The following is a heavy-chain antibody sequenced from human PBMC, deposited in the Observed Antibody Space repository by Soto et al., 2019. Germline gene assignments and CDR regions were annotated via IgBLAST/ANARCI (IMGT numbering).Heavy chain of an antibody. J-gene: IGHJ6*02. CDR2: IYSIGST. D-gene: IGHD6-13*01. CDR3: RRSSRYSTDV. CDR1: GGSISSSSY. V-gene: IGHV4-39*01. Sequence: QLQLQESCLGLVKPSETLSLTCTVSGGSISSSSYWGWIRQPPGKGLEWIGSIYSIGSTYYNPSLKSRVTISVDTSKNQFSLKLSSVTAADTAVYYCRRSSRYSTDVWGQGTTVTVSS.